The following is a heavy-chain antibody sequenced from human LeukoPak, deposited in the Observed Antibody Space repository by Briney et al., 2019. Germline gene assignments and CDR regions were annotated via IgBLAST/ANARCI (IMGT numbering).Heavy chain of an antibody. CDR2: ISGGGDIT. Sequence: GGSLRLSCVASGFTYSNYAMSWVRQAPGKGPEWVSAISGGGDITYYADSVKGRFTISRDNSKNTLYLQMNSLRADDTAIYYCGKGRSMLGELSGDYWGQGTLVTVSS. CDR1: GFTYSNYA. CDR3: GKGRSMLGELSGDY. D-gene: IGHD3-10*02. V-gene: IGHV3-23*01. J-gene: IGHJ4*02.